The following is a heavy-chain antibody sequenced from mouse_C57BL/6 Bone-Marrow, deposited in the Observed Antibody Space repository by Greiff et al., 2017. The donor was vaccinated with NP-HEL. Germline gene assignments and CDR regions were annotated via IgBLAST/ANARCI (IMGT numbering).Heavy chain of an antibody. CDR1: GFTFNTYA. Sequence: EVQGVESGGGLVQPKGSLKLSCAASGFTFNTYAMHWVRQAPGKGLEWVARIRSKSSNYATYYADSVKDRFTISRDDSQSMLYLQMNNLKTEDTAMYYCVREFGKGAWFAYWGQGTLVTVSA. CDR2: IRSKSSNYAT. CDR3: VREFGKGAWFAY. J-gene: IGHJ3*01. D-gene: IGHD2-1*01. V-gene: IGHV10-3*01.